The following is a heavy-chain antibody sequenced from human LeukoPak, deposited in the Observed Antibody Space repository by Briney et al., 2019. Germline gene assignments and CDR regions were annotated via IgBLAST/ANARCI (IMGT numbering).Heavy chain of an antibody. CDR1: GFTFSPYS. V-gene: IGHV3-30*03. CDR3: ARDGRKDY. J-gene: IGHJ4*02. Sequence: GGSLRLSCAASGFTFSPYSMTWVRQAPGKGLEWVAVISYDGSNKYYADSVKGRFTISRDNSKNTLYLQMNSLRAEDTAVYYCARDGRKDYWGQGTLVTVSS. CDR2: ISYDGSNK.